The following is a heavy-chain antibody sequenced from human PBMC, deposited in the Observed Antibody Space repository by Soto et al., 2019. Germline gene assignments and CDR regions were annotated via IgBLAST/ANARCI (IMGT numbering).Heavy chain of an antibody. D-gene: IGHD3-3*01. J-gene: IGHJ4*02. CDR3: AKGGVFEWLVHDFDY. Sequence: DSVKGRFTISRDNSKNTLYLQMNSLRAEDTAVYYCAKGGVFEWLVHDFDYWGQGTLVTVSS. V-gene: IGHV3-30*02.